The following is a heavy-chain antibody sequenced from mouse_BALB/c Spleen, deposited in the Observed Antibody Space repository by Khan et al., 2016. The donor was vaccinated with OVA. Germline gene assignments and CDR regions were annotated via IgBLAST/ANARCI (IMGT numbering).Heavy chain of an antibody. D-gene: IGHD1-1*01. CDR3: TNLGSSSAWFTY. V-gene: IGHV1-7*01. Sequence: QVQLKESGAELAKPGAPVKMSCKASGYTFTSYWMHWVKQRPGQGLEWIGYINPSTDYTEYNQKFKDKATLTADKSSSTAYMQLTSLTSEDSAVYYCTNLGSSSAWFTYWGQGTLVTVSA. CDR2: INPSTDYT. CDR1: GYTFTSYW. J-gene: IGHJ3*01.